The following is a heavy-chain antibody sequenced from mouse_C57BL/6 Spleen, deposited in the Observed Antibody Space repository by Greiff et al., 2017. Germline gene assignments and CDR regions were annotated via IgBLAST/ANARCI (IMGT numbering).Heavy chain of an antibody. D-gene: IGHD4-1*01. CDR1: GYTFTDYN. CDR3: ARDWDVADY. Sequence: DVHLVESGPELVKPGASVKMSCKASGYTFTDYNMHWVKQSHGKSLEWIGYINPNNGGTSYNQKFKGKATLTVNKSSSTAYMELRSLTSEDSAVYYCARDWDVADYWGQGTTLTVSS. V-gene: IGHV1-22*01. J-gene: IGHJ2*01. CDR2: INPNNGGT.